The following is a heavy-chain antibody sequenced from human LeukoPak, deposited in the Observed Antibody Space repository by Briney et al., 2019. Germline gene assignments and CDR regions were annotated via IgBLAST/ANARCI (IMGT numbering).Heavy chain of an antibody. CDR2: ISYDGSNK. D-gene: IGHD3-3*01. Sequence: GSLRLSCAASGFTFDNYWMNWVRQAPGKGLEWVAVISYDGSNKYYADSVKGRFTISRDNSKNTLYLQMNSLRAEDTAVYYCAKDAKRRLSSLEWLSPSFDYWGQGTLVTVSS. CDR1: GFTFDNYW. J-gene: IGHJ4*02. V-gene: IGHV3-30*18. CDR3: AKDAKRRLSSLEWLSPSFDY.